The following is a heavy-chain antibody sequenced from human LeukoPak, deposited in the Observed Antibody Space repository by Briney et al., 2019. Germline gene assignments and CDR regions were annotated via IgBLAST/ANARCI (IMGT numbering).Heavy chain of an antibody. V-gene: IGHV4-30-2*01. D-gene: IGHD3-10*01. CDR1: GDSITSGVYY. CDR3: ARERSMVRGVSWFDP. CDR2: IYQSGTT. J-gene: IGHJ5*02. Sequence: PSETLSLTCTVSGDSITSGVYYWSWIRQPPGKGLEWIGYIYQSGTTYYNPSLKSRVTISVDRSKNQLSLKLSSVTAADTAVYHCARERSMVRGVSWFDPWGQGTLVTVSS.